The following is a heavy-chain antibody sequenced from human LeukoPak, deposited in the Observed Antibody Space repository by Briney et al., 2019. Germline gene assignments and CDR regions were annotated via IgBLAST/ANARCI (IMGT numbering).Heavy chain of an antibody. CDR1: GGSISSYY. V-gene: IGHV4-4*08. D-gene: IGHD1-26*01. CDR2: IYTSGST. Sequence: SETLSLTCTVSGGSISSYYWSWIRQPPGKGLEWIGYIYTSGSTNYNPSLKSRVTMSVDTSKNQFSLKLSSVTAADTAVYYCARGSREGWFDPWGQGTLVTVSS. CDR3: ARGSREGWFDP. J-gene: IGHJ5*02.